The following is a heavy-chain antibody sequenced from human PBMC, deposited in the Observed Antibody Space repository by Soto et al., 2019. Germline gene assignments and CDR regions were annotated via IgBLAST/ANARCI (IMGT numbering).Heavy chain of an antibody. CDR1: GGSINTFY. CDR3: ARGPRKLIY. D-gene: IGHD1-1*01. J-gene: IGHJ4*02. Sequence: ETLSLTCTVSGGSINTFYWTWIRQPPGKGLEWIGEINHSGSTNYNPSLQSRVTISIDTSKNQFSLNVSSVTAADTAVYYCARGPRKLIYWGQGTLVTVSS. V-gene: IGHV4-34*01. CDR2: INHSGST.